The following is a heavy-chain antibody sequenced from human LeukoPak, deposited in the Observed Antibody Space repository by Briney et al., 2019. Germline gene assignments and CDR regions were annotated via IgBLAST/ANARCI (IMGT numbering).Heavy chain of an antibody. J-gene: IGHJ4*02. D-gene: IGHD3-16*02. CDR2: INPNSGGT. V-gene: IGHV1-2*02. CDR1: GYTFTGYY. Sequence: ASVKVSCKASGYTFTGYYMHWVRQAPGQGLEWMGWINPNSGGTNCAQKFQGRVTMTRDTSISTAYMELSRLRSDDTAVYYCARDYDYVWGSYRQSLDYWGQGTLVTVSS. CDR3: ARDYDYVWGSYRQSLDY.